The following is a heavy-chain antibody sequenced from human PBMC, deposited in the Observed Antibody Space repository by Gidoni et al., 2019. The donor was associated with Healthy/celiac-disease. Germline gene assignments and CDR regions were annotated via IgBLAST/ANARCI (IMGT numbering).Heavy chain of an antibody. Sequence: QVTLKESGPVLMKPTETLTLTCTVSGFSLSNARMGVSWLRQPPGKALEWLAHIFSNDEKSYSTSLKSRLTISKDTSKSQVVLTMTNMDPVDTATYYCARIGGSGGSPFDPWGQGTLVTVSS. V-gene: IGHV2-26*01. CDR1: GFSLSNARMG. CDR3: ARIGGSGGSPFDP. CDR2: IFSNDEK. D-gene: IGHD2-15*01. J-gene: IGHJ5*02.